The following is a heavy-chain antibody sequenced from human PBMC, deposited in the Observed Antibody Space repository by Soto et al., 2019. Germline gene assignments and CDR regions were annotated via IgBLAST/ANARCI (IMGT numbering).Heavy chain of an antibody. Sequence: ASVKVSCKASGYTFTSYYMHWARQAPGQGLEWMGIINPSGGSTSYAQKFQGRVTMTRDTSTSTVYMELSSLRSEDTAVYYCASLYSGYDVSAFDIWGQGTMVTV. CDR2: INPSGGST. V-gene: IGHV1-46*03. J-gene: IGHJ3*02. CDR3: ASLYSGYDVSAFDI. D-gene: IGHD5-12*01. CDR1: GYTFTSYY.